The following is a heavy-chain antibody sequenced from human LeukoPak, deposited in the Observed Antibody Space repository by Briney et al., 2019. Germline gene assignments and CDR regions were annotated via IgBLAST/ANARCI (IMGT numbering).Heavy chain of an antibody. CDR3: ARDHIAVRPNWCDP. D-gene: IGHD6-6*01. J-gene: IGHJ5*02. CDR2: ISAYNGNT. Sequence: ASVKVSCQASGYTLTTYGSTWVRQAPGQGLEWMGWISAYNGNTNYAQKLQGRVTMTTDTSTSTAYMELRSLRSDDTAVYYCARDHIAVRPNWCDPWGQGTLVTVSS. V-gene: IGHV1-18*01. CDR1: GYTLTTYG.